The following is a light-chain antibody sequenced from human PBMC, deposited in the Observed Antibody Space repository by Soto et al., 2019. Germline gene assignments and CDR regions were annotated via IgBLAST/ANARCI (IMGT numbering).Light chain of an antibody. CDR3: LKHHGFPRT. CDR2: AAS. Sequence: DIQMTQSPSSLSASVGDRVTMTCRASQGISNYLAWYQQKPGKVPKLLIDAASTLQSGVPSRFSCSGSGTGFTFTFCSQHPEDTPTYFCLKHHGFPRTFDQGTNVEIE. V-gene: IGKV1-27*01. J-gene: IGKJ1*01. CDR1: QGISNY.